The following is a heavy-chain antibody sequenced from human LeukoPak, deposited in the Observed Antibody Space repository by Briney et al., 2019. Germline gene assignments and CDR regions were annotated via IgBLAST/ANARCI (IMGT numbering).Heavy chain of an antibody. J-gene: IGHJ4*02. CDR2: TSSSGSTI. V-gene: IGHV3-48*03. CDR1: GFTFSSYE. Sequence: GGSLRLSCAASGFTFSSYEMNWVRQGPGKGLEWVSYTSSSGSTIYYADSVKGRFTISRDNAKKSLYLQMNSLRAEDTAVYYCARVPTVGSGGYQFDYWGQGTLVTVSS. D-gene: IGHD2-15*01. CDR3: ARVPTVGSGGYQFDY.